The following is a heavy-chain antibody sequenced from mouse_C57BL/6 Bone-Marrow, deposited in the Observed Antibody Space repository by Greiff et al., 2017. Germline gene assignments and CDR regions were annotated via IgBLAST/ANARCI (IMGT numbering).Heavy chain of an antibody. V-gene: IGHV1-15*01. CDR2: IDPETGGT. J-gene: IGHJ3*01. CDR3: SIARVEAGGFAY. D-gene: IGHD1-1*01. Sequence: VQLQQSGAELVRPGASVTLSCKASGYTFTDYAMHWVNQTPVHGLEWIGAIDPETGGTAYNQKFKGKAILTADKSSSTAYMELRSLTSEDSAVYYCSIARVEAGGFAYWGQGTLVTVSA. CDR1: GYTFTDYA.